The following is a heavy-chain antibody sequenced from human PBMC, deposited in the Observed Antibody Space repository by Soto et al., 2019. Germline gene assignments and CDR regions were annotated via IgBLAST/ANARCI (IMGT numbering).Heavy chain of an antibody. J-gene: IGHJ6*04. CDR3: AKDRSIRRMRSLMDV. Sequence: GGSLRLSCAASGFTFSSYAMSWVRQAPGKGLEWVSAISGSGGSTYYADSVKGRFTISRDNSKNTLYLQMNSLRAEDTAVYYCAKDRSIRRMRSLMDVWGKGTTVTVSS. V-gene: IGHV3-23*01. CDR1: GFTFSSYA. CDR2: ISGSGGST. D-gene: IGHD3-16*02.